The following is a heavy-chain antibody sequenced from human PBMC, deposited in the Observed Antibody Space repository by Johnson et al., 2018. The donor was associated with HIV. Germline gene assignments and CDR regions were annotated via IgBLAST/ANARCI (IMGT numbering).Heavy chain of an antibody. CDR1: GFTFDDYA. CDR2: IRWNSGSI. V-gene: IGHV3-9*01. D-gene: IGHD6-13*01. CDR3: ARELGGSSLPFGAFDI. Sequence: VQLVESGGGLVQPGRSLRLSCAASGFTFDDYAMHWVRQAPGKGLEWVSGIRWNSGSIGYADSVKGRFTISRDNAKNSLYLQMNSLRAEDTAVYYCARELGGSSLPFGAFDIWGQGTMVTVSS. J-gene: IGHJ3*02.